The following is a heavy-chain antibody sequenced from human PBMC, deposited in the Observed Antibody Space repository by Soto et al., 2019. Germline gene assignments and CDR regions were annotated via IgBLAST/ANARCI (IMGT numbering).Heavy chain of an antibody. D-gene: IGHD2-2*01. CDR2: IYASGST. Sequence: PSETLSLTCSASGVSISPYYWSWIRQPAGKGLEWIGRIYASGSTNYNPTLKSRVTMSVATSKNQFPLKLTSATAADTATYYCARGGMVIIPAATDFDYWGQGTLVTVSS. CDR1: GVSISPYY. V-gene: IGHV4-4*07. CDR3: ARGGMVIIPAATDFDY. J-gene: IGHJ4*02.